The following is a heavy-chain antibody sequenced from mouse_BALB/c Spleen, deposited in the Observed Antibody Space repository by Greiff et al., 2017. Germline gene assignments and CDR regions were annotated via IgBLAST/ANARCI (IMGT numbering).Heavy chain of an antibody. J-gene: IGHJ1*01. CDR1: GFTINDSY. V-gene: IGHV14-3*02. CDR3: ASGGGIWYFDV. Sequence: EVQLQQSGAELVKPGASVKLSCTASGFTINDSYMHWVKQRPEQGLEWIGRIDPANGNTKYDPKFQGKATITADTSSNTAYLQLSSLTSEDTAVYYCASGGGIWYFDVWGAGTTVTVSS. CDR2: IDPANGNT.